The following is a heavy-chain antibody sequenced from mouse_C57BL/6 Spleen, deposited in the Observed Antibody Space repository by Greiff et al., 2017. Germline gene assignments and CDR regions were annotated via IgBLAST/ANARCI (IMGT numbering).Heavy chain of an antibody. J-gene: IGHJ2*01. V-gene: IGHV7-3*01. CDR2: IRNKANGYTT. Sequence: EVMLVESGGGLVQPGGSLSLSCAASGFTFTDYYMSWVRQPPGKALEWLGFIRNKANGYTTEYSASVKGRFTISRDNSQSILYLQMNALRAEDSATYYCARSGYYPLYYFDYWGQGTTLTVSS. CDR3: ARSGYYPLYYFDY. D-gene: IGHD2-3*01. CDR1: GFTFTDYY.